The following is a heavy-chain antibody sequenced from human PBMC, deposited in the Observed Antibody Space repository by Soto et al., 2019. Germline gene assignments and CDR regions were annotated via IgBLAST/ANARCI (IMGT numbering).Heavy chain of an antibody. CDR3: GSPGYVDY. J-gene: IGHJ4*02. CDR2: INHSGST. CDR1: GGSFGGYY. Sequence: QVQLQQWGAGLLKPSETLSLTCAVYGGSFGGYYWSWIRQPPGKGLEWIGEINHSGSTNYNPSLKSRVTISVDTSKNQFSLKLSSVTAADTAVYYCGSPGYVDYWGQGTLVTVSS. V-gene: IGHV4-34*01. D-gene: IGHD2-2*01.